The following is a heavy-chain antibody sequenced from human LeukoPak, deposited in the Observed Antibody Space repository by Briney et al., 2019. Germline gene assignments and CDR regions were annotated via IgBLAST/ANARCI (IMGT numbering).Heavy chain of an antibody. V-gene: IGHV1-18*04. CDR2: ISAYNGNT. Sequence: ASVKVSCKASGYTFTGYYMHWVRQAPGQGLEWMGWISAYNGNTNYAEKLQGRVTMTTDTSTSTAYMELRSLRSDDTAVFYCARDFWKYYFDGSGSIPSGHWGQGTLVTVSS. CDR3: ARDFWKYYFDGSGSIPSGH. J-gene: IGHJ1*01. D-gene: IGHD3-22*01. CDR1: GYTFTGYY.